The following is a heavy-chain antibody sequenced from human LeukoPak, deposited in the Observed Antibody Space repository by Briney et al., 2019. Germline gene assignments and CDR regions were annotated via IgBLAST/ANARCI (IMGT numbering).Heavy chain of an antibody. CDR3: ARDGYDSSGYPIDY. Sequence: GASVKVSCKASGYTFTSYYMHWVRQAPGQGFEWMGIINPRGGSASSAQKFQGRVTLTRDTSTSTVYMELSSLRSDDTAVYYCARDGYDSSGYPIDYWGQGTLVTVSS. CDR1: GYTFTSYY. J-gene: IGHJ4*02. CDR2: INPRGGSA. V-gene: IGHV1-46*01. D-gene: IGHD3-22*01.